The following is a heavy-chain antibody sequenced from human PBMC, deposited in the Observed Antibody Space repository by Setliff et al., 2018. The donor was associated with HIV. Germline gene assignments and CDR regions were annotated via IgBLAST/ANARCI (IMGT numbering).Heavy chain of an antibody. CDR1: GGTFTSYV. CDR3: ARAPGISGFFYWYFDL. V-gene: IGHV1-69*10. J-gene: IGHJ2*01. D-gene: IGHD3-22*01. Sequence: SVKVSCKASGGTFTSYVISWVRQAPGQGLEWMGGIIPILGIASYSQKFQGRVTITTDESTSTAYMDLSSLRSEDTAVYYCARAPGISGFFYWYFDLWGRGTLVTVSS. CDR2: IIPILGIA.